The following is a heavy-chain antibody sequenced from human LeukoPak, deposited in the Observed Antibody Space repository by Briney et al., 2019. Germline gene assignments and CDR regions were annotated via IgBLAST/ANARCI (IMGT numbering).Heavy chain of an antibody. J-gene: IGHJ4*02. CDR2: INHSGST. D-gene: IGHD1-1*01. CDR3: ARGQTTYYFDY. Sequence: PSETLSLTCAVYGGSFSGYYWSWIRQPPGKGLEWIGEINHSGSTNYNPSLKSRVTISVDTSKNQFSLKLSFVTAADTAVYYCARGQTTYYFDYWGQGTLVTVSS. CDR1: GGSFSGYY. V-gene: IGHV4-34*01.